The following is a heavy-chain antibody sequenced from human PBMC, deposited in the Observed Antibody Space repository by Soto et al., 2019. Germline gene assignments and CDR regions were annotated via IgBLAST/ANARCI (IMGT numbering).Heavy chain of an antibody. CDR1: GGSISPYY. CDR2: IYYSGST. J-gene: IGHJ4*02. V-gene: IGHV4-59*01. CDR3: ARRYGGNLDY. D-gene: IGHD1-26*01. Sequence: SETLSLTCTVSGGSISPYYWSWIRQPPGKGLEWIGYIYYSGSTNYNPSLKSRVTISVDTSKNQFSLKLSSVTAADTAVYYCARRYGGNLDYWGQGTLVTVSS.